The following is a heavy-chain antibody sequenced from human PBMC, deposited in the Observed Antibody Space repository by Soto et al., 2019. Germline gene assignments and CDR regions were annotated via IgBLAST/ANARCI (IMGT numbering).Heavy chain of an antibody. CDR2: INPNGGST. V-gene: IGHV1-46*03. D-gene: IGHD2-2*01. J-gene: IGHJ3*02. Sequence: QEQLVQPGAEVKKPGASVKVSCKASGYTLTSYYIHWVRQAPGQGLEWMGIINPNGGSTTYAQKFQGRVTMTRDTSTSTVYMDLSSLRSADTAVYYCAREEIVLVASSTPHDDFDIWGQGTLVTVSS. CDR1: GYTLTSYY. CDR3: AREEIVLVASSTPHDDFDI.